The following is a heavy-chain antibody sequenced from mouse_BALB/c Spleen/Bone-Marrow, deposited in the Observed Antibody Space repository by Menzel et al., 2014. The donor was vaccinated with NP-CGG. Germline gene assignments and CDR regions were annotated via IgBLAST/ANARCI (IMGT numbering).Heavy chain of an antibody. J-gene: IGHJ3*01. Sequence: EVQGVESGGGLVKSGGSLKLSCAASGFSFSNYGMSWLRQTPEKRLEWVATISGDGRYTFYSDSVEGRFTISRDNAKNNLYLQLSSLRSEDTALYYCARHAYYDQTEVSFVCWGQGTLVTVSA. V-gene: IGHV5-9-2*01. CDR3: ARHAYYDQTEVSFVC. CDR2: ISGDGRYT. CDR1: GFSFSNYG. D-gene: IGHD2-4*01.